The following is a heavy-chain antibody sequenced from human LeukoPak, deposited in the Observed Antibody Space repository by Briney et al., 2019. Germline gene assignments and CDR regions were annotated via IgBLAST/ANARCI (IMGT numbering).Heavy chain of an antibody. Sequence: SETLSLTCTVSGGSISTITYYWGWIRQPPGKGLEWVGHMYYRGNTFYNPSLKSRVTISVDTSKNQFSLKLSSLTAADTAVYYCASARYSYYYMDVWGKETTVTISS. J-gene: IGHJ6*03. CDR2: MYYRGNT. CDR3: ASARYSYYYMDV. CDR1: GGSISTITYY. V-gene: IGHV4-39*07.